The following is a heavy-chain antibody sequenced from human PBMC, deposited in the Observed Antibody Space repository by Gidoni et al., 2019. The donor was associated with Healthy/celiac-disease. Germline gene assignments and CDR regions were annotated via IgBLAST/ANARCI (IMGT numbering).Heavy chain of an antibody. CDR3: AKDLSTFGGVIAGYFDY. V-gene: IGHV3-23*01. Sequence: EVQLLESGGGLVQPGGSLRLSWAASGLTFSSYAMSWVRQAPGKGLEWVSAISGSGGSTYYADSVKGRFTISRDNSKNTLYLQMNSLRAEDTAVYYCAKDLSTFGGVIAGYFDYWGQGTLVTVSS. J-gene: IGHJ4*02. CDR2: ISGSGGST. D-gene: IGHD3-16*02. CDR1: GLTFSSYA.